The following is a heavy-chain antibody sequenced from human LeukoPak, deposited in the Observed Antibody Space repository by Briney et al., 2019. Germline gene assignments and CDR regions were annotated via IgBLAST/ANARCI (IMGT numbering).Heavy chain of an antibody. Sequence: PGGSLRLSCAASGFTFSSYAMHWVRQAPGKGLEWVAVISYDGSNKYYADSVKGRFTISRDNSKNTLYLQMNSLRAEDTAVYYCARDLKNYYDSSGSFNYWGQGTLVTVSS. CDR1: GFTFSSYA. J-gene: IGHJ4*02. CDR3: ARDLKNYYDSSGSFNY. D-gene: IGHD3-22*01. CDR2: ISYDGSNK. V-gene: IGHV3-30-3*01.